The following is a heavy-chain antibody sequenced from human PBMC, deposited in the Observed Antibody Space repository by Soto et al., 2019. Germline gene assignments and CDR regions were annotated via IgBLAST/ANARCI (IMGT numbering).Heavy chain of an antibody. V-gene: IGHV4-39*02. CDR2: IYYSGST. J-gene: IGHJ6*03. D-gene: IGHD3-9*01. Sequence: SETLSLTCTVSGGSISSSSYYWGWIRQPPGKGLEWIGSIYYSGSTYYNPSLKSRVTISVDTSKNQFSLKLSSVTAADTAVYYCAGEGDILTGYPEGYYMDVWGKGTTVTVS. CDR1: GGSISSSSYY. CDR3: AGEGDILTGYPEGYYMDV.